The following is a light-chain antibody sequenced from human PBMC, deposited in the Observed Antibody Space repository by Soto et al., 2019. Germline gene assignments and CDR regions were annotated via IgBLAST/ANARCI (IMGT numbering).Light chain of an antibody. CDR3: AAWDDSLNGYV. V-gene: IGLV1-44*01. Sequence: QSVLTQPPSASGTPGGRVTISCSGSSSNIGGNTVNWFRQLPGTAPKLLIHSNNQRPSGVPDRFSGSKSGTSASLAISGLQSEDEADYYCAAWDDSLNGYVFGTGTKVTVL. J-gene: IGLJ1*01. CDR2: SNN. CDR1: SSNIGGNT.